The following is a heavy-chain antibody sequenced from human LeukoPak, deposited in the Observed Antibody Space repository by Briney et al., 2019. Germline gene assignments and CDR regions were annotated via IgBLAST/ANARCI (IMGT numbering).Heavy chain of an antibody. D-gene: IGHD3-22*01. V-gene: IGHV3-30*18. CDR3: AKDNYYGSSAVIDY. J-gene: IGHJ4*02. CDR1: KFTFSSYG. CDR2: LSHDGNNE. Sequence: GGSLRLSCTASKFTFSSYGIHWVRQAPGKGLEWVSALSHDGNNEFYADSVKGRFTTSRDNSKSTLYLQMNSLRAGDTATFYCAKDNYYGSSAVIDYWGQGALVTVSS.